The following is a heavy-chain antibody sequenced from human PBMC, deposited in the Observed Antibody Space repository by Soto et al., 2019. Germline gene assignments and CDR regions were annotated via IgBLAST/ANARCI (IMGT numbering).Heavy chain of an antibody. CDR2: FDPEDGET. CDR1: GYTLTELS. Sequence: ASVKVSCKVSGYTLTELSMHWVRQAPGKGLEWMGGFDPEDGETIYAQKFQGRVTMTEDTSTDTAYMELSSLRSEDTAVYYCATPRGDFWSGYHAAYYGMDVWGQGTTVTVSS. V-gene: IGHV1-24*01. J-gene: IGHJ6*02. D-gene: IGHD3-3*01. CDR3: ATPRGDFWSGYHAAYYGMDV.